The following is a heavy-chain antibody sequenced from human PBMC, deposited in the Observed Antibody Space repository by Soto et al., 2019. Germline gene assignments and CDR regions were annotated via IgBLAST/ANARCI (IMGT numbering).Heavy chain of an antibody. J-gene: IGHJ6*02. CDR2: INPGNGDT. V-gene: IGHV1-3*01. D-gene: IGHD2-2*01. CDR1: GYSFTKYG. CDR3: ARTDCSSTSCYNDYYYGMDV. Sequence: ASVKVSCKTSGYSFTKYGLHWVRQAPGQRLEWMGWINPGNGDTKYSQKFQGRVTITRDTSATTAYMELSSLRSEDSAVFYCARTDCSSTSCYNDYYYGMDVWGQGTTVNVSS.